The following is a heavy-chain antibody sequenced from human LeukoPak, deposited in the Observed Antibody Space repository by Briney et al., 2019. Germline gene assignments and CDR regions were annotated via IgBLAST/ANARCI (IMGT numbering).Heavy chain of an antibody. D-gene: IGHD1-26*01. J-gene: IGHJ6*03. CDR1: GGSFSGYY. V-gene: IGHV4-34*01. Sequence: PSETLSLTCAVYGGSFSGYYWSWIRQPPGKGLEWIGEINHSGSTNYNPSLKSRVTISVDTSKNQFSLKLSSVTAADTAVYYCARSSFLGSRSYYYYYMDVWGKGTTVTVSS. CDR3: ARSSFLGSRSYYYYYMDV. CDR2: INHSGST.